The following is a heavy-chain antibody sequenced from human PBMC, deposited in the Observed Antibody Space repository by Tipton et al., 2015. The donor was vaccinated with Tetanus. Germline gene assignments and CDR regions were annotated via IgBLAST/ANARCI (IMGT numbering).Heavy chain of an antibody. CDR3: ARSIAAAAVWPYDF. J-gene: IGHJ4*02. CDR1: GEALSNGDYY. V-gene: IGHV4-30-4*01. CDR2: IYYSGST. D-gene: IGHD6-13*01. Sequence: GEALSNGDYYWSWIRQPPGKGLESIGYIYYSGSTYYNPSLESRITMSVDTTKKRISLRLASLMAADTAVYLCARSIAAAAVWPYDFWGQGTLVTVTS.